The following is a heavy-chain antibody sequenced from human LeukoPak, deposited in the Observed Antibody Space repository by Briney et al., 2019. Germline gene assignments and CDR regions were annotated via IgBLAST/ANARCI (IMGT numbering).Heavy chain of an antibody. J-gene: IGHJ3*02. CDR2: IYSGGST. D-gene: IGHD6-19*01. CDR3: AAQWLVLGAFDI. V-gene: IGHV3-53*01. Sequence: GGSLRLSCAASGFTVSSNYMSWVRQAPGKGLEWVSVIYSGGSTYYADSVKGRFTISRDNSKNTLHLQMNSLRAEDTAVYYCAAQWLVLGAFDIWGQGTMVTVSS. CDR1: GFTVSSNY.